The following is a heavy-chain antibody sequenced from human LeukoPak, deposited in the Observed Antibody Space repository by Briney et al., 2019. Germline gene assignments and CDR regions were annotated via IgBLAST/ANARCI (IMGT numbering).Heavy chain of an antibody. V-gene: IGHV6-1*01. CDR2: TYHRSKWYN. J-gene: IGHJ4*02. CDR1: GDSVSTNSAA. Sequence: SQTLSLTCAISGDSVSTNSAAWNWIRQSPSRGLEWLGRTYHRSKWYNDYAVSVKSRIIINPDTFKNQFSLQLNSVTPEDTAVYYCARDRWANWNYVDYWGQGTLVTVSS. D-gene: IGHD1-20*01. CDR3: ARDRWANWNYVDY.